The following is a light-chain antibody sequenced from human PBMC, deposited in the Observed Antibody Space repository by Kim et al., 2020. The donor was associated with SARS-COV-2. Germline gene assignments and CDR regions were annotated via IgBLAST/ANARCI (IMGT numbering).Light chain of an antibody. Sequence: ALEQTCRIKCQENSLRSYYANWNQQKPGQTPVLVIYGKNNRPSGIPDRFSGSSSGNTASLTITGAQAEDEADYYCNSRDSSGNHVVFGGGTQLTVL. V-gene: IGLV3-19*01. CDR2: GKN. CDR1: SLRSYY. J-gene: IGLJ2*01. CDR3: NSRDSSGNHVV.